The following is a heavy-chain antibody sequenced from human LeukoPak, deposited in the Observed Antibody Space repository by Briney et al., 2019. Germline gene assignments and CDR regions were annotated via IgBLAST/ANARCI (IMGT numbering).Heavy chain of an antibody. CDR3: ARHHGDGETYYDFWSGLMYYYYYMDV. CDR1: GYTFTSYD. D-gene: IGHD3-3*01. Sequence: ASVKVSCKASGYTFTSYDINWVRQATGQGLEWMGWMNPNSGNTGYAQKFQGRVTMTRNTSISTAYMELSSLRSEDTAVYYCARHHGDGETYYDFWSGLMYYYYYMDVWGKGTTVTVSS. J-gene: IGHJ6*03. V-gene: IGHV1-8*01. CDR2: MNPNSGNT.